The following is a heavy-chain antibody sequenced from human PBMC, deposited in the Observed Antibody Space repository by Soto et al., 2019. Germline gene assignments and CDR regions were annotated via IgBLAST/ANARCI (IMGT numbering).Heavy chain of an antibody. CDR3: ARGEQYSGRIFDY. Sequence: SQTLSLTCGISGDSVSSNSAAWNWLRQSPSRGLEWLGRTYYRSKWYNDYAVSVESRITINPDTSKNHFSLQLNFVTPEDTAVYFCARGEQYSGRIFDYWGQGTLVTISS. V-gene: IGHV6-1*01. J-gene: IGHJ4*02. CDR2: TYYRSKWYN. D-gene: IGHD1-26*01. CDR1: GDSVSSNSAA.